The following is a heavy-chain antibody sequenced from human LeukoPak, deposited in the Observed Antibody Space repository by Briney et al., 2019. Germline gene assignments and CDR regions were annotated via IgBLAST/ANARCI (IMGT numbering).Heavy chain of an antibody. CDR3: ARGNAWEMATTTYYFDY. Sequence: SETLSLTCAVYGGSFSGYYWSWIRQPPGKGLEWIGEINHSGSTNYNPSLKSRVTISVDTSKNQFSLKLSSVTAADTAVYYCARGNAWEMATTTYYFDYRGQGTLVTVSS. CDR1: GGSFSGYY. J-gene: IGHJ4*02. D-gene: IGHD5-24*01. V-gene: IGHV4-34*01. CDR2: INHSGST.